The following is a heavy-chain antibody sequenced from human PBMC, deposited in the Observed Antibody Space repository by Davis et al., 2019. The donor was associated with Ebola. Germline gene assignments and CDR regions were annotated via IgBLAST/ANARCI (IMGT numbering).Heavy chain of an antibody. CDR3: ARHDQFLEWLLFNY. D-gene: IGHD3-3*01. CDR2: IYYSGST. J-gene: IGHJ4*02. V-gene: IGHV4-31*03. CDR1: GGSISSGGYY. Sequence: MPSETLSLTCTVSGGSISSGGYYWSWIRQHPGKGLEWIGYIYYSGSTYYNPSLKSRVTISVDTSKNQFSLKLSSVTAADTAVYYCARHDQFLEWLLFNYWGQGTLVTVSS.